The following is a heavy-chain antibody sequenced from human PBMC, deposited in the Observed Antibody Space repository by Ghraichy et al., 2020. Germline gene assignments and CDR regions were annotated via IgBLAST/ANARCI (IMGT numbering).Heavy chain of an antibody. CDR3: AREADTIFGVATDAMDV. J-gene: IGHJ6*02. Sequence: GGSLRLSCAASGFMFSSFEMNWVRQAPGKGPEWVSFISSSGGPIHYADSVKGRFTISRDNAKNSLYLQMSSLRAEDTAIYYCAREADTIFGVATDAMDVWGLGTTVTVSS. D-gene: IGHD3-3*01. CDR2: ISSSGGPI. V-gene: IGHV3-48*03. CDR1: GFMFSSFE.